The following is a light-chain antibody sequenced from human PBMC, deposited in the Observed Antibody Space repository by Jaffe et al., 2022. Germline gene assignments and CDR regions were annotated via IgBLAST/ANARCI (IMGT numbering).Light chain of an antibody. CDR1: SSDVGSYNL. CDR3: SSYASRTTV. J-gene: IGLJ2*01. CDR2: EVS. Sequence: QSALTQPASVSGSPGQSITMSCTGTSSDVGSYNLVSWYQQHPGEAPKLMIYEVSQRPSGVSNRFSGSKSGNTASLTISGLQAEDEADYYCSSYASRTTVFGGGTKLTVL. V-gene: IGLV2-23*02.